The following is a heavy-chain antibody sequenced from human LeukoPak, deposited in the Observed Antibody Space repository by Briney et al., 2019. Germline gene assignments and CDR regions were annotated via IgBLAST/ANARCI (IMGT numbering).Heavy chain of an antibody. V-gene: IGHV1-2*02. CDR1: GYTFTDYY. J-gene: IGHJ4*02. CDR3: ARYTAMVRGFDF. Sequence: ASVKVSCKASGYTFTDYYMHWVRQAPGQGLEWMGWINPNIGATNYAQKFQGRVTMTRDTSISTAYMELSRLRSDDVAMYYCARYTAMVRGFDFWGQGTLVTVSS. CDR2: INPNIGAT. D-gene: IGHD5-18*01.